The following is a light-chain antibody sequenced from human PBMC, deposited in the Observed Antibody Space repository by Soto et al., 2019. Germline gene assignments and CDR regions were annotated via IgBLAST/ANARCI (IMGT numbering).Light chain of an antibody. V-gene: IGKV1-9*01. CDR3: QQLNNYPRT. CDR2: AAS. Sequence: DIQLTQSPSFLSASVGDRVTITCRASQGISSYLACYQQKPGKAPKLLIYAASTLQSGVPSRFTGSGSGTEFTRTISSLQPEDFATYYCQQLNNYPRTFGPGTKVDIK. CDR1: QGISSY. J-gene: IGKJ3*01.